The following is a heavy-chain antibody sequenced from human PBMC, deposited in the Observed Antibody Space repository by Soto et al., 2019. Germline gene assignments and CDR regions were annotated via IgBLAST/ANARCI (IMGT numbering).Heavy chain of an antibody. D-gene: IGHD1-26*01. CDR3: AHAYGGRSLY. J-gene: IGHJ4*02. Sequence: QITLKESGPTLAKPTQTLTLTCTFSGFSLTTDRVGVGWIRQPPGEALEWLAVIYWDDSKTYRPSLESRLTITKDTSKNQVALTMTNMDSLDTATYYCAHAYGGRSLYWGQGTLVTVSS. V-gene: IGHV2-5*02. CDR1: GFSLTTDRVG. CDR2: IYWDDSK.